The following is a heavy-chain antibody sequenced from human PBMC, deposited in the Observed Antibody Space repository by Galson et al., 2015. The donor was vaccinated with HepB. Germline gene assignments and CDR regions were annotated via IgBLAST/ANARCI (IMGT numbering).Heavy chain of an antibody. V-gene: IGHV3-30-3*01. CDR2: ISYDGSNK. Sequence: SLRLSCAASGFTFSSYAMHWVRQAPGKGLEWVAVISYDGSNKYYADSVKGRFTISRDNSKNTLYLQMNSLRAEDTAVYYCARDRSSSSHGVDAFDIWGQGTMVTVSS. D-gene: IGHD6-13*01. J-gene: IGHJ3*02. CDR3: ARDRSSSSHGVDAFDI. CDR1: GFTFSSYA.